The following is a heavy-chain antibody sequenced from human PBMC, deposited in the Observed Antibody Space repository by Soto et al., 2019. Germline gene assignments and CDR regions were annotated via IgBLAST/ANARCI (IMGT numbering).Heavy chain of an antibody. CDR1: GGTFSSYA. V-gene: IGHV1-69*06. CDR2: IIPIFGTA. J-gene: IGHJ5*02. CDR3: ARAKTKFRSSSSGNWFDP. D-gene: IGHD6-6*01. Sequence: QVQLVQSGAEVKKPGSSVKVSCKASGGTFSSYAISWVRQAPGQGLEWMGGIIPIFGTANYAQKFQGRVTITADKSTSTAYMERSSLRSEDTAVYYCARAKTKFRSSSSGNWFDPWGQGTLVTVSS.